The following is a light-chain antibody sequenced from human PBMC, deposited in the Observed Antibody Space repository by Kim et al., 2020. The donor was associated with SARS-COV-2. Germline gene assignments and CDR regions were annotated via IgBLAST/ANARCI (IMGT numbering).Light chain of an antibody. CDR2: QVS. CDR3: QQYTDYSYT. V-gene: IGKV1-5*03. Sequence: SASVGDRVTITCRASQTITKWLAWCQQKAGKAAELLIYQVSLLKSGVPSRFSGSGSGTQFALTMSSLQPDDFATYYCQQYTDYSYTFGQGTKLEI. CDR1: QTITKW. J-gene: IGKJ2*01.